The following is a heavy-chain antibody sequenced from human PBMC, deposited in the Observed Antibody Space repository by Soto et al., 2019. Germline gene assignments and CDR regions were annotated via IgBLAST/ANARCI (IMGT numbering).Heavy chain of an antibody. V-gene: IGHV3-33*01. CDR1: GFIFSDYG. J-gene: IGHJ4*02. Sequence: PGGSLRLSCAAAGFIFSDYGMHWVSQAPGKGLEWVAVIWYDGSNKYYGDSVKGRFSVSRDNSKNMLYLQMNGLRVEDTAVFYCARDPSHGSGSYLDSWGQGTLVTVSS. CDR3: ARDPSHGSGSYLDS. D-gene: IGHD3-10*01. CDR2: IWYDGSNK.